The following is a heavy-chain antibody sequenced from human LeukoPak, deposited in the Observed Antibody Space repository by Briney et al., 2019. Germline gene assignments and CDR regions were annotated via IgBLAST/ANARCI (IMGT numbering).Heavy chain of an antibody. D-gene: IGHD2-21*02. V-gene: IGHV5-51*01. CDR3: ARSWVTGYGTVLDY. Sequence: NHGESLKISCQVSGYDFSNYWIAWVRQLPGKGLEWMGIIYPGDSDIRYGPSFQGQVTISVDTSMTTAYLQWSSLQASDTAMYYCARSWVTGYGTVLDYWGQGTLVTVPS. CDR1: GYDFSNYW. J-gene: IGHJ4*02. CDR2: IYPGDSDI.